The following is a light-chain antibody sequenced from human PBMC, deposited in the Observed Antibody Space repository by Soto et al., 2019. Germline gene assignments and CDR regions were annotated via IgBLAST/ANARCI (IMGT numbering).Light chain of an antibody. J-gene: IGLJ2*01. Sequence: QSVLTQPPSASGTPGQRVTISCSGSSSNIGSNTVNWYQHLPGTAPKLLTNTNNQRPSGVPARFSASKSGTSASLAISGIQSEDEAEYDCAAWDDRLNGQVVFGGGTQLTVL. CDR2: TNN. CDR1: SSNIGSNT. V-gene: IGLV1-44*01. CDR3: AAWDDRLNGQVV.